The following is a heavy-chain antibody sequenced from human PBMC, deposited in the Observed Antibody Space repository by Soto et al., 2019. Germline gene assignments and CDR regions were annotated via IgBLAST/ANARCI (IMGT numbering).Heavy chain of an antibody. V-gene: IGHV3-13*01. Sequence: GGSLRLSCAASGFTFSSYDMHWVRQATGKGLEWVSAIGTAGDTYYPGSVKGRFTISRENAKNSLYLQMNSLRAEDTAVYYCARDSIAAAGTLGYYGMDVWGQGTTVTVSS. D-gene: IGHD6-13*01. CDR3: ARDSIAAAGTLGYYGMDV. J-gene: IGHJ6*02. CDR2: IGTAGDT. CDR1: GFTFSSYD.